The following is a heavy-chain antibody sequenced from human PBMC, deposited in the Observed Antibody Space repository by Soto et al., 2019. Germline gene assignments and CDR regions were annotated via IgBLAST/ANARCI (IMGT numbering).Heavy chain of an antibody. Sequence: EVQLVDSGGGLVQPGGSLRLSCAASGFTVSSNYMFWVRQAPGKGLEWVSVIYSGGSTYYADSVKGRFTISRDNSKNTLYLQMNRLRADDTAVYYCATFIAVAGADYWGQGTLVTVSS. CDR2: IYSGGST. CDR1: GFTVSSNY. V-gene: IGHV3-66*01. D-gene: IGHD6-19*01. J-gene: IGHJ4*02. CDR3: ATFIAVAGADY.